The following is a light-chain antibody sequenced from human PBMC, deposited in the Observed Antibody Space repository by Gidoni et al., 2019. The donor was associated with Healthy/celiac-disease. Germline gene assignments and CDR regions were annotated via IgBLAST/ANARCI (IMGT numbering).Light chain of an antibody. CDR2: GAS. CDR3: QQYAASPPIT. CDR1: QTISINF. V-gene: IGKV3-20*01. J-gene: IGKJ5*01. Sequence: EIVLPQSPGTLSLSPGERATLSCRASQTISINFLAWYQQKPGQAPRLLVYGASNRAPGIPDRFSASESATDFTLTISRVEPEDLAVYYCQQYAASPPITFGQGTRLEIK.